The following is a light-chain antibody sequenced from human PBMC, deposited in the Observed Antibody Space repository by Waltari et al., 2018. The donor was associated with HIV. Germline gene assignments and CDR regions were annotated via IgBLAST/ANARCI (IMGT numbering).Light chain of an antibody. CDR3: RSCSNTNHVL. Sequence: QSALTQPASVSGSPGQSITISCTGTSSDVGAYDYVSWYQQHPGKAPKLIIYEVNNRPAGVSDRCSGSKSGDTASLTISGLHVEDEADYYCRSCSNTNHVLFGGGTKLTGL. V-gene: IGLV2-14*01. CDR1: SSDVGAYDY. J-gene: IGLJ3*02. CDR2: EVN.